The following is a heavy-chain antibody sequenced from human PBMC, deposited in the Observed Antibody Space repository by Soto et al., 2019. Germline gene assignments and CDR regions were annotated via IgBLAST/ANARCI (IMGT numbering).Heavy chain of an antibody. V-gene: IGHV3-64D*08. Sequence: GGSLRLSCSASGFTFSSYAMHWVRQAPGKGLEYVSAISSNGGSTYYADSVKGRFTISRDNSKNTLYLQMSSLIAEDTAVYYCVKVGLDTAMVMYNWFDPWGQGTLVTVSS. CDR2: ISSNGGST. CDR3: VKVGLDTAMVMYNWFDP. J-gene: IGHJ5*02. CDR1: GFTFSSYA. D-gene: IGHD5-18*01.